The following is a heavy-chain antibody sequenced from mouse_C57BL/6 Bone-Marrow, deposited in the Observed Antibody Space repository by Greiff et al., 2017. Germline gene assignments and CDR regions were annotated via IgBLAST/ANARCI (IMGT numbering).Heavy chain of an antibody. J-gene: IGHJ3*01. D-gene: IGHD2-2*01. V-gene: IGHV1-5*01. CDR3: TRGIYYGYDEWFAY. CDR1: GYTFTSYW. CDR2: IYPGNSDT. Sequence: VQLQQSGTVLARPGASVKMSCKTSGYTFTSYWMHWVKQRPGQGLEWIGAIYPGNSDTSYNQKFKGKAKLTAVTSASAAYMGLSSLTNEDSAVYYCTRGIYYGYDEWFAYWGQGTLVTVSA.